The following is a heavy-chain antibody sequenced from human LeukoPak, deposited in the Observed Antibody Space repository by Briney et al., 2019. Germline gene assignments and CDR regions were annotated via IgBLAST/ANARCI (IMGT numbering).Heavy chain of an antibody. V-gene: IGHV4-34*01. CDR3: AREGGPYRPLDY. Sequence: GSLRLSCAASAFTFSSYAMSWVRQAPGKGLEWIGEVNLQGSTNYNPSLMGRVAISVDTSENHISLQLTSVTAADTAVYYCAREGGPYRPLDYSGQGTLVTVSS. CDR1: AFTFSSYA. J-gene: IGHJ4*02. CDR2: VNLQGST.